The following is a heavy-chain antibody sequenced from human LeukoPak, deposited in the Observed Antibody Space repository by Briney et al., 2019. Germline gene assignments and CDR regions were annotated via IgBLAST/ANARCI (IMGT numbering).Heavy chain of an antibody. V-gene: IGHV3-30*18. J-gene: IGHJ4*02. Sequence: GRSLRLSCEASGFTFSSYGMHWVRQAPGKGLEWVAVISYDGSNKYYADSVKGRFTISRDNSKNTLYLQMNSLRAEDTAVYYCAKESPSNHYDSSGLDYWGQGTLVTVSS. CDR3: AKESPSNHYDSSGLDY. CDR1: GFTFSSYG. D-gene: IGHD3-22*01. CDR2: ISYDGSNK.